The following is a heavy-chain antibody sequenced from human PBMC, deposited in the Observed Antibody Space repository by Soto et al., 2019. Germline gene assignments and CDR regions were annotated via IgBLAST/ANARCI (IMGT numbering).Heavy chain of an antibody. J-gene: IGHJ4*02. CDR2: INHSGST. CDR3: ARGPLGVGATSFVDY. V-gene: IGHV4-34*01. D-gene: IGHD1-26*01. Sequence: SETLSLTCAVYGGSFSGYYWSWIHQPPGKGLEWIGEINHSGSTNYNPSLKSRVTISVDTSKNQFSLKLSSVTAADTAVYYCARGPLGVGATSFVDYWGQGTLVTVSS. CDR1: GGSFSGYY.